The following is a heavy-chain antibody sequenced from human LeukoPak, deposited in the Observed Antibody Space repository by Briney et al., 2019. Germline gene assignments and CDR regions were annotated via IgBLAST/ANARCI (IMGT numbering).Heavy chain of an antibody. CDR1: GYTFSDYY. V-gene: IGHV1-2*02. CDR2: INPKSGGK. Sequence: GASVKVSCKASGYTFSDYYLHWVRQAPGQGREWMGWINPKSGGKNYAQKLQGRVTMARDTYISTVYMELSSLRSDDTAVYYCAREKGGGLDAFDIWGQGTKVTVSS. CDR3: AREKGGGLDAFDI. J-gene: IGHJ3*02. D-gene: IGHD3-16*01.